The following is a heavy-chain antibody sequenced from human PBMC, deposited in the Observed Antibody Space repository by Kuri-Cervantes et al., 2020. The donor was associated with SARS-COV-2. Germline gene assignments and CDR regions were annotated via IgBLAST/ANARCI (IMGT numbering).Heavy chain of an antibody. CDR3: ARDQYDFWSGYLRGIGDV. J-gene: IGHJ6*02. Sequence: GGPLRLSCAASGFTFSSYAMHWVRQAPGKRLEWVAVISYDGSNKYYADSVKARFTISRDNSKNTLYLQMNSLRAEDTAVYYCARDQYDFWSGYLRGIGDVWGQGTTVTVSS. V-gene: IGHV3-30-3*01. D-gene: IGHD3-3*01. CDR1: GFTFSSYA. CDR2: ISYDGSNK.